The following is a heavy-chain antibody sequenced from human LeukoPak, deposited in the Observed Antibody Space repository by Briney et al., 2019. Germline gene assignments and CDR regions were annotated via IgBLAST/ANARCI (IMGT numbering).Heavy chain of an antibody. Sequence: GESLKISCVASGFIFSNSVMHWVRQAPGKGLEWVAFIRKDGSGTYYADSVKGRFTISRDNSKNTVHLQMSSLGAEDTAVYYCAKGDSYGLDYWGQGSLVTVSS. CDR1: GFIFSNSV. D-gene: IGHD5-18*01. J-gene: IGHJ4*02. V-gene: IGHV3-30*02. CDR2: IRKDGSGT. CDR3: AKGDSYGLDY.